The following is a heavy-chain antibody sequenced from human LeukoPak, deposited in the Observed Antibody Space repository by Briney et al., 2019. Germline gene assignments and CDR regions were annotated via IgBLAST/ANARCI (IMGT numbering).Heavy chain of an antibody. CDR1: GFTFSTYA. V-gene: IGHV3-30*04. CDR3: ARGEVAGELSFQVDY. Sequence: QTGGSLRLSCTASGFTFSTYAMSWVRQAPGKGLEWVAVISYDGSNKYYADSVKGRFTISRDNSKNTLYLQMNSLRAEDTAVYYCARGEVAGELSFQVDYWGQGTLVTVSS. CDR2: ISYDGSNK. J-gene: IGHJ4*02. D-gene: IGHD3-16*02.